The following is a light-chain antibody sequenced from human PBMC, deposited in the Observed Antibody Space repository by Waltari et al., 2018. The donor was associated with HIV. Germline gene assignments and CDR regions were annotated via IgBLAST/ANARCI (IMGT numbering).Light chain of an antibody. CDR3: QQYKSYFRT. CDR1: QSIFKG. J-gene: IGKJ2*01. V-gene: IGKV1-5*03. CDR2: KAS. Sequence: DIQMTQSPSTLSASVGDRITITCRAGQSIFKGLAWYQQKPGKAPKLLIYKASSLESGVPSRFSGSGSGTEFTLTISSLQPDDFATYYCQQYKSYFRTFGQGTKLEVK.